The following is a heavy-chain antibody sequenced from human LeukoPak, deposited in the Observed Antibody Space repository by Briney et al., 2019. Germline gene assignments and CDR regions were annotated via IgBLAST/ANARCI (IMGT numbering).Heavy chain of an antibody. J-gene: IGHJ4*02. CDR2: IYYSGST. CDR3: ASNVVGATPYYFDY. Sequence: SETLSPTCTVSGGSISSYYWSWIRQPPGKGLEWIGYIYYSGSTNYNPSLKSRVTISVDTSKNQFSLKLSSVTAADTAVYYCASNVVGATPYYFDYWGQGTLVTVSS. V-gene: IGHV4-59*01. D-gene: IGHD1-26*01. CDR1: GGSISSYY.